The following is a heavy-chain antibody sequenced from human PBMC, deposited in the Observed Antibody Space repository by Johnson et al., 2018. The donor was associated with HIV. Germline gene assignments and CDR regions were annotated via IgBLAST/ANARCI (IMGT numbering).Heavy chain of an antibody. D-gene: IGHD6-13*01. Sequence: QVQLVESGGGVVQPGGSLKLSCAASEFTFSSYDMHWVRQAPGKGLEWVTFMRYDGTTKYYADSVKGRFTIARENSKNTLYLQMNSLRAEDTAVYYCARDKGIAAAATDDAFDIWGQGTMVTVSS. CDR2: MRYDGTTK. V-gene: IGHV3-30*02. CDR3: ARDKGIAAAATDDAFDI. J-gene: IGHJ3*02. CDR1: EFTFSSYD.